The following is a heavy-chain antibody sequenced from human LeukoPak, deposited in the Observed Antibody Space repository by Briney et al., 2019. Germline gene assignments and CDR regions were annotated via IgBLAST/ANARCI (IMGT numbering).Heavy chain of an antibody. CDR1: GFTFSSYE. CDR3: VRAADYGDYGGFDD. J-gene: IGHJ4*02. D-gene: IGHD4-17*01. CDR2: ISSRSSYI. V-gene: IGHV3-21*01. Sequence: GGSLRLSCAASGFTFSSYEMNWVRQAPGKGLEWVLSISSRSSYIYYADSVKGRFTISRDNAKNSLYLQMNNLRDEDTAVYYCVRAADYGDYGGFDDWGQGTLVTVSS.